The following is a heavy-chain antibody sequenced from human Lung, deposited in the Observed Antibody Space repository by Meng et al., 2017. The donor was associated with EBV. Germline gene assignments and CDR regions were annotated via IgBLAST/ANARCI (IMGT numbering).Heavy chain of an antibody. J-gene: IGHJ2*01. CDR3: ARPSIAVAGWDY. D-gene: IGHD6-19*01. V-gene: IGHV4-30-4*01. CDR1: GGSISSVDYY. Sequence: QGHLQESCPGLVKPSRTLSLPCPVSGGSISSVDYYWSWIRQPPGKGLEWIGYIYYSRSTYYNPSLKSRVTISVDTSKNQFSLKLSSVTAADTAVYYCARPSIAVAGWDYWGRGTLVTVSS. CDR2: IYYSRST.